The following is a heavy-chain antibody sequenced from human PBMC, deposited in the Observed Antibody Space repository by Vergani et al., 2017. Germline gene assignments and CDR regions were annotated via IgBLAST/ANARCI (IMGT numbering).Heavy chain of an antibody. V-gene: IGHV3-11*06. Sequence: QVQLVESGGGLVKPGGSLRLSCAASGFTFSDYYMSWIRQAPGKGLEWVSSISSSSSYIYYADSVKGRFTSSRDNAKNSLYLQMNSLRAEDTAVYYCARPRDGYNSNFDYWGQGTLVTVSS. D-gene: IGHD5-24*01. CDR2: ISSSSSYI. CDR1: GFTFSDYY. CDR3: ARPRDGYNSNFDY. J-gene: IGHJ4*02.